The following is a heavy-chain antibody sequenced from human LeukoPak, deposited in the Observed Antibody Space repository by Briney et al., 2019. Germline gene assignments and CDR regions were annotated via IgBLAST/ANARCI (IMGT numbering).Heavy chain of an antibody. CDR3: ARAGRVCEYYYDSSGYYSRYFDY. J-gene: IGHJ4*02. Sequence: EASVKVSCKASGYTFTGYYMHWVRQAPGQGLEWMGWINPNSGGTNYAQKFQGRVTMTRDTSISTAYMELSRLRSDDTAVYYCARAGRVCEYYYDSSGYYSRYFDYWGQGTLVTVSS. V-gene: IGHV1-2*02. CDR1: GYTFTGYY. D-gene: IGHD3-22*01. CDR2: INPNSGGT.